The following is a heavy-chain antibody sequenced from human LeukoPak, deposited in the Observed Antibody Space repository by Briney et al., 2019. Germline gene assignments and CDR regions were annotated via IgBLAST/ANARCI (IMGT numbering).Heavy chain of an antibody. D-gene: IGHD6-19*01. J-gene: IGHJ4*02. V-gene: IGHV1-8*02. CDR2: INPNSGNT. Sequence: ASVKVSCKASGYTFTGYYMHWVRQAPGQGLEWMGWINPNSGNTGYAQKFQGRVTMTRNTSISTAYMELSSLRSEDTAVYYCARGIAVAGTGFDYWGQGTLVTVSS. CDR3: ARGIAVAGTGFDY. CDR1: GYTFTGYY.